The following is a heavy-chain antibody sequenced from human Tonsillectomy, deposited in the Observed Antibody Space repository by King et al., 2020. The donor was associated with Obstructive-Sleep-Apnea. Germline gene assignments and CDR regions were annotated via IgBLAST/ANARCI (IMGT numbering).Heavy chain of an antibody. J-gene: IGHJ4*02. V-gene: IGHV3-66*01. D-gene: IGHD5-12*01. CDR2: IYSGGRT. CDR3: ARASGYDPLEIDY. Sequence: VQLVESGGGLVQSGGSLRLSCAASGSTVSSDYMSWVRQAPGKGLEWVSVIYSGGRTYYVDSVKGRFTISRDTSKNTLSLQMNSLRVDDTAVYFCARASGYDPLEIDYWGQGTLVTVSS. CDR1: GSTVSSDY.